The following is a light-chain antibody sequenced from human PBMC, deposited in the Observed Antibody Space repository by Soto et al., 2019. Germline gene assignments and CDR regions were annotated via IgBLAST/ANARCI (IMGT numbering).Light chain of an antibody. V-gene: IGKV3D-20*02. CDR2: DAS. Sequence: ELVLTQSPGTLSLSPGERATLSCRASQSVSSSYLAWYQHKPGQAPRLLIYDASNRATGIPVGFSGSGSATDFTLTIASLEPEDSAVYFCQQRSEWPLTFGGGTKVDI. CDR3: QQRSEWPLT. CDR1: QSVSSSY. J-gene: IGKJ4*01.